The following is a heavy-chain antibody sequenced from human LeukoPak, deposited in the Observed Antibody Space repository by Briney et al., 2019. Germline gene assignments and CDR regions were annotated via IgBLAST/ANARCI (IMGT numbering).Heavy chain of an antibody. CDR1: GFTFNRNA. CDR3: VRRGDASSGWGDHDF. J-gene: IGHJ4*02. D-gene: IGHD6-19*01. V-gene: IGHV3-23*01. Sequence: PGPCLTPACAASGFTFNRNAISSVRQPPGKGLEWLSSIGGSGDKTFYADSVKGRFTISRDNSKNMVHLQMNSLTGEDTALYYCVRRGDASSGWGDHDFWGQGALVTVSS. CDR2: IGGSGDKT.